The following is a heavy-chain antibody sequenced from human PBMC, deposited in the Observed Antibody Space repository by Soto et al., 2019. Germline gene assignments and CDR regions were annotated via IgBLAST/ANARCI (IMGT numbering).Heavy chain of an antibody. J-gene: IGHJ5*02. CDR2: IYYSGST. D-gene: IGHD3-9*01. CDR1: GGSISSGGYY. CDR3: ARGFDWLFPNWFDP. Sequence: KSSETLSLTCTVSGGSISSGGYYWSWIRQHPGKGLEWIGYIYYSGSTYYNPSLKSRVTISVDTSKNQFSLKLSSVTAADTAMYYCARGFDWLFPNWFDPWGQGTLVTVSS. V-gene: IGHV4-31*03.